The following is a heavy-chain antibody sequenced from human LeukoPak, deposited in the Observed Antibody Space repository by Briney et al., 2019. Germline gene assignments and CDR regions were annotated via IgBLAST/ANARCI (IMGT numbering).Heavy chain of an antibody. V-gene: IGHV3-30*05. CDR3: ARVLFYDRYYFNY. Sequence: GGSLRLSCAASGFTFSSYGMHWVRQAPGKGLEWVAVISYDGSNKYYADSVKGRFTISRDNSKNTLYLQMNSLRAEDTAVYYCARVLFYDRYYFNYWGQGTLVTVSS. CDR1: GFTFSSYG. CDR2: ISYDGSNK. J-gene: IGHJ4*02. D-gene: IGHD3-22*01.